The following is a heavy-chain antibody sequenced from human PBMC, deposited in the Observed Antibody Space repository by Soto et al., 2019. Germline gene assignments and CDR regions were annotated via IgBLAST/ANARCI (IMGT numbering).Heavy chain of an antibody. Sequence: QVQLQQWGAGLLKPSETLSLTCAVYGGSFSGYYWSWIRQPPGKGLEWIGEINHSGSTNYNPSLKSRVTISVDTSKNQFSLKLSSVTAADTAVYYCARHSFSTAMVLFDYWGQGTLVTVSS. J-gene: IGHJ4*02. D-gene: IGHD5-18*01. V-gene: IGHV4-34*01. CDR2: INHSGST. CDR1: GGSFSGYY. CDR3: ARHSFSTAMVLFDY.